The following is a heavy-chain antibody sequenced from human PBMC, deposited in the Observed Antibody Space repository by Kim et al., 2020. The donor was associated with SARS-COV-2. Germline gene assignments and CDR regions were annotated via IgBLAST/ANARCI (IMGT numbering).Heavy chain of an antibody. CDR2: IYPGDSDT. J-gene: IGHJ2*01. V-gene: IGHV5-51*01. CDR1: GYSFTSYW. CDR3: ARQQQSFSSESIVVVKNYWYFDL. Sequence: GESLKISCKGSGYSFTSYWIGWVRQMPGKGLEWMGIIYPGDSDTRYSPSFQGQVTISADKSISTAYLQWSSLKASDTAMYYCARQQQSFSSESIVVVKNYWYFDLWGRGTLVTVSS. D-gene: IGHD2-21*01.